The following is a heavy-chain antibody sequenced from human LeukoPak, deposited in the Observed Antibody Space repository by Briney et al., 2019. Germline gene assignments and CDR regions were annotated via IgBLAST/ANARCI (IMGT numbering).Heavy chain of an antibody. CDR3: ARGPPHYYDSIGTNWFDP. CDR1: GFTFSSYS. V-gene: IGHV3-21*01. J-gene: IGHJ5*02. D-gene: IGHD3-22*01. CDR2: ISSSSSYI. Sequence: GGSLRLSCAASGFTFSSYSMNWVRQAPGKGPEWVSSISSSSSYIYYADSVKGRFTTSRDNAKNSLYLQMNSLRAEDTAVYYCARGPPHYYDSIGTNWFDPWGQGTLGTVSA.